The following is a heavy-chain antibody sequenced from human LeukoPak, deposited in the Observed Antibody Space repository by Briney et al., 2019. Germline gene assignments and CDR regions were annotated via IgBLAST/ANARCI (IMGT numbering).Heavy chain of an antibody. CDR3: ARDESFAGDYPY. Sequence: GGSLRLSCAASGFTFDDYGMSWVRQAPGKGLEWVSNIYWNGGNTNYADSVKGRFTISRDNAKNSLYLQMDSLRAEDTAVYYCARDESFAGDYPYWGQGTRVTVSS. J-gene: IGHJ4*02. CDR1: GFTFDDYG. D-gene: IGHD4-17*01. CDR2: IYWNGGNT. V-gene: IGHV3-20*04.